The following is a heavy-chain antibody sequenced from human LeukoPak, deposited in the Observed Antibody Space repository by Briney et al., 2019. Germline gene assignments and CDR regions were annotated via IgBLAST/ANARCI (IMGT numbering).Heavy chain of an antibody. CDR3: ARATSFDY. CDR2: ITISGSTI. J-gene: IGHJ4*02. V-gene: IGHV3-48*03. CDR1: GFTFTSYE. Sequence: QAGGPLRLSCAASGFTFTSYEMNWVRQAPGKGLEWVSYITISGSTIYYADSVKGRFTISRDNAKNSLYLQMNSLRAEDTAVYYCARATSFDYWGQGTLVTVSS.